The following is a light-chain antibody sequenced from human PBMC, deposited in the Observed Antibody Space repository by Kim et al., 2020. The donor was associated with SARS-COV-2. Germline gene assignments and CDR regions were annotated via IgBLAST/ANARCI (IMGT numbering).Light chain of an antibody. CDR3: QQCGSSPPT. V-gene: IGKV3-20*01. Sequence: SPGKKATLSCRARQSVRNNYLAWYQQKPGQAPRLRIYGASSRATGVPHRFSGSGSGTDFTLTISRLEPEGFAVYICQQCGSSPPTFGQGTKVDIK. CDR1: QSVRNNY. CDR2: GAS. J-gene: IGKJ1*01.